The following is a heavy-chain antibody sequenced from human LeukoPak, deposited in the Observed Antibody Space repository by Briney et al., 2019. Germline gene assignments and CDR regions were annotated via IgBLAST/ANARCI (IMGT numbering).Heavy chain of an antibody. V-gene: IGHV3-7*03. CDR3: AKGLRNYYYYGMDV. Sequence: GGSLRLSCAASGLIFSNYWMTWVRQAPGKGLEWVANIKEDGSETYYVDSVKGRFTISRDNSKNTLYLQMNSLRAEDTAVYYCAKGLRNYYYYGMDVWGQGTTVTVSS. CDR1: GLIFSNYW. D-gene: IGHD4-17*01. CDR2: IKEDGSET. J-gene: IGHJ6*02.